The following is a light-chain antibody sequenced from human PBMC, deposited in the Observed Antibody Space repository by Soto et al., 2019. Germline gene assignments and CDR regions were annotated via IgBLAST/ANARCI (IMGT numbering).Light chain of an antibody. Sequence: DIQMTQSPSTLSASVGDRVTITCRASQNIERWLAWYQQKPGKAPKLLIYKASTLKSGVPSRFSGSGSGTEFTLTISSLQPDDFATYYCQHYNSYSEAFGQGTKVDFK. V-gene: IGKV1-5*03. CDR2: KAS. J-gene: IGKJ1*01. CDR1: QNIERW. CDR3: QHYNSYSEA.